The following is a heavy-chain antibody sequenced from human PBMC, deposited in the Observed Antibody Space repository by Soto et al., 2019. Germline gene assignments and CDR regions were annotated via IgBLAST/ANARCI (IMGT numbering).Heavy chain of an antibody. CDR2: IYWNDDK. D-gene: IGHD6-13*01. Sequence: QITLKESGPTLVKPTQTLTLTCTFSGFSVSTSGVGVGGIRQPPGKAVEWLALIYWNDDKRYSPSLQSRFTITKDTSKNQVVLTMTNMDPVDTSTYYCAHRLIAAAVFDYGGQGTLVTVSS. CDR1: GFSVSTSGVG. J-gene: IGHJ4*02. CDR3: AHRLIAAAVFDY. V-gene: IGHV2-5*01.